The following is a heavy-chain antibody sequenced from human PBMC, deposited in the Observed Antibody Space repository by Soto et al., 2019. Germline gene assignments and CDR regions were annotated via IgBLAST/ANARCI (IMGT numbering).Heavy chain of an antibody. CDR1: GGSISSSSYY. Sequence: SETLSLTCTVSGGSISSSSYYWVWIRQPPGKGLEWIGSIYYSGTTYYNPSLKSRVTISVDTSKNQFSLKLRSVTAADTAVYYCARKSPAYIGSVGWFDPWGQGTLVTVSS. D-gene: IGHD1-26*01. CDR3: ARKSPAYIGSVGWFDP. CDR2: IYYSGTT. V-gene: IGHV4-39*01. J-gene: IGHJ5*02.